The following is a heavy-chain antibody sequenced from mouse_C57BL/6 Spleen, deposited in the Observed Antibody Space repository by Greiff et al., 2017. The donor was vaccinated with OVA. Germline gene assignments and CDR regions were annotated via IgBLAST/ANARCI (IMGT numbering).Heavy chain of an antibody. V-gene: IGHV1-55*01. D-gene: IGHD2-4*01. CDR1: GYTFTSYW. J-gene: IGHJ3*01. CDR3: ARSGDDYDVDWFAY. Sequence: QVQLQQPGAELVKPGASVKMSCKASGYTFTSYWITWVKQRPGQGLEWIGDIYPGSGSTNYNEKFKSKATLTVDTSSSTAYMQLSSLTYEDSAVYYCARSGDDYDVDWFAYWGQGTLVTVSA. CDR2: IYPGSGST.